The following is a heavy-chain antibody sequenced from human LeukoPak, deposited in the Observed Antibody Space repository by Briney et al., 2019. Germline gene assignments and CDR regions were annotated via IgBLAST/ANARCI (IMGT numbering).Heavy chain of an antibody. V-gene: IGHV1-2*02. J-gene: IGHJ5*02. D-gene: IGHD3-22*01. CDR1: GYTFTSYG. CDR2: INPNSGGT. Sequence: ASVKVSCKASGYTFTSYGISWVRQAPGQGLEWMGWINPNSGGTNYAQKFQGRVTMTRDTSISTAYMELSRLRSDDTAVYYCARDPYSSGYYSNWFDPWGQGTLVTVSS. CDR3: ARDPYSSGYYSNWFDP.